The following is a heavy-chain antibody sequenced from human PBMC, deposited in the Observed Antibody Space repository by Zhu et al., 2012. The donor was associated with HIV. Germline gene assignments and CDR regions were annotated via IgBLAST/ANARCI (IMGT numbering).Heavy chain of an antibody. CDR2: IYHSGSA. D-gene: IGHD6-19*01. CDR3: ARLVGSGWLRGRHY. V-gene: IGHV4-38-2*01. J-gene: IGHJ4*03. CDR1: IYSISSGYY. Sequence: QVQLQESGPGLVKPSETLSLTCAVSIYSISSGYYWGWIRQPPGKGLEWIGSIYHSGSAYYNPSLKSRVIISVDTSKNQFSLRLSSVTAADTAVYYCARLVGSGWLRGRHYVGPGTLVHRLL.